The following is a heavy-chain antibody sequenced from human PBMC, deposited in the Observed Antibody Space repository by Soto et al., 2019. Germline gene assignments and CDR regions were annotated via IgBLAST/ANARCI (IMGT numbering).Heavy chain of an antibody. CDR3: AKVSPPWIQLWYTGAYFDY. J-gene: IGHJ4*02. Sequence: GGSLRLSCAASGFTFSSYAMSWVRQAPGKGLEWVSAISGSGGSTYYADSVKGRFTISRDNSKNTLYLQMNSLRAEDTAVYYCAKVSPPWIQLWYTGAYFDYWGQGTLVTVSS. V-gene: IGHV3-23*01. CDR2: ISGSGGST. CDR1: GFTFSSYA. D-gene: IGHD5-18*01.